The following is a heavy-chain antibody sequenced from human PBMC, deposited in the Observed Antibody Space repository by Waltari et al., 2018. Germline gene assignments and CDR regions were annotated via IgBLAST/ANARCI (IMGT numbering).Heavy chain of an antibody. V-gene: IGHV1-8*01. Sequence: QVQLVQSGAEVKKPGASVKVSCKASGYTFTSYDINWVRPATGQGLEWMGWMNPNSGNTGYAQKFQGRVTMTRNTSISTAYMELSSLRSEDTAVYYCARGSVIVAADAFDIWGQGTMVTVSS. J-gene: IGHJ3*02. CDR2: MNPNSGNT. CDR1: GYTFTSYD. D-gene: IGHD3-22*01. CDR3: ARGSVIVAADAFDI.